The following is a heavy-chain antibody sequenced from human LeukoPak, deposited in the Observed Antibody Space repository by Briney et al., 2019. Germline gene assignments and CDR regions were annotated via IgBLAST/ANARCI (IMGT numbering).Heavy chain of an antibody. CDR2: LSGSAGGT. J-gene: IGHJ4*02. D-gene: IGHD3-16*02. CDR3: AIRGVVVRVFLVGFHKEAYYFDS. V-gene: IGHV3-23*01. Sequence: PGGSLRLSCGVSGITLSNYGMSWVRQAPGKGLEWVAGLSGSAGGTNYADSVKGRFTISRDNSKNTLFLQMDRLRAEDTAVYFCAIRGVVVRVFLVGFHKEAYYFDSWGQGAQVTVSS. CDR1: GITLSNYG.